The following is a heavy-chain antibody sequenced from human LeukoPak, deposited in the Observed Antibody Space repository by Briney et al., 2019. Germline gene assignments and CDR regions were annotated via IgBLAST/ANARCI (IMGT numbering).Heavy chain of an antibody. V-gene: IGHV4-34*01. D-gene: IGHD1-20*01. CDR2: INHSGST. CDR1: GGSISGYY. Sequence: SETLSLTCAVSGGSISGYYWSWIRQPPGKGLEWIGEINHSGSTNYNPSLKSRVTISVDTSKNQFSLKLSSVTAADTAVYHCARKPISGTTASLSWFDPWGQGTVVTVSS. J-gene: IGHJ5*02. CDR3: ARKPISGTTASLSWFDP.